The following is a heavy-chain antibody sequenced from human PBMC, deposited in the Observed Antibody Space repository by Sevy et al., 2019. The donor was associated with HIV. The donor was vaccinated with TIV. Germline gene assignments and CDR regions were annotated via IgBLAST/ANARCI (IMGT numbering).Heavy chain of an antibody. CDR3: ARVRAVRLGGHYGMDV. V-gene: IGHV3-48*02. Sequence: GGSLRLSCAASGFTFSSYGMNWVRQAPGKGLEWVSYISSSIITIYYADSVKGRFTISRDNAKNSLYLQMNSLRDEDTAGYYCARVRAVRLGGHYGMDVWGQGTTVTVS. CDR2: ISSSIITI. CDR1: GFTFSSYG. D-gene: IGHD3-10*01. J-gene: IGHJ6*02.